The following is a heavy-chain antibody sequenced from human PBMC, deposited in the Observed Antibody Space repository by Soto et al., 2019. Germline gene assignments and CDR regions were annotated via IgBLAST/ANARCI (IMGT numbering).Heavy chain of an antibody. CDR1: GGSISSSSYY. CDR3: ARRLYDYGGLFDY. CDR2: IYYSGST. V-gene: IGHV4-39*01. J-gene: IGHJ4*02. D-gene: IGHD4-17*01. Sequence: SETVSLTCTVSGGSISSSSYYWGWIRQPPGKGLEWIGSIYYSGSTYYNPSLKSRVTISVDTSKNQFSLKLSSVTAADTAVYYCARRLYDYGGLFDYWGQGTLVTVSS.